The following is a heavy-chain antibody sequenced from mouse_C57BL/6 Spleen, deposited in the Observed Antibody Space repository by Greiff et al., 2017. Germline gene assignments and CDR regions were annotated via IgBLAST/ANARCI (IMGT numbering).Heavy chain of an antibody. V-gene: IGHV1-7*01. CDR2: INPSSGYT. CDR3: ARKGLDSSGYVFAY. D-gene: IGHD3-2*02. CDR1: GYTFTSYW. Sequence: QVQLQQSGAELAKPGASVKLSCKASGYTFTSYWMHWVKQRPGQGLEWIGYINPSSGYTTYNQKFKDTATLTADKSSSTADMQLCSRTYEDSAVYYCARKGLDSSGYVFAYWGQGTLVTVSA. J-gene: IGHJ3*01.